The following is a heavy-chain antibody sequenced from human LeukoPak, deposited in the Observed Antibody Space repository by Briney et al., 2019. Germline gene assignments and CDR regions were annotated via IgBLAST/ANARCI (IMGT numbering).Heavy chain of an antibody. Sequence: PSETLSLTCTVSGGSISSGDYYWSWIRQPPGKGLEWIGYIYYSGSTYYNPSLKSRVTISVDTSKNQFSLKLSSVTAADTAVYYCARDLRYQPSNYYYYYMDVWGKGTTVTVSS. V-gene: IGHV4-30-4*08. CDR2: IYYSGST. CDR3: ARDLRYQPSNYYYYYMDV. D-gene: IGHD2-2*01. J-gene: IGHJ6*03. CDR1: GGSISSGDYY.